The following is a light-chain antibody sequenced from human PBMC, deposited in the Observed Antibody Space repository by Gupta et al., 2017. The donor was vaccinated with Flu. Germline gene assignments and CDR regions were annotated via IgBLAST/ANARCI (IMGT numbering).Light chain of an antibody. CDR1: QSVLYRSNNKNY. CDR2: WAS. CDR3: QQHYSDHPST. Sequence: LGERATINCKSSQSVLYRSNNKNYLAWYQQKQGQPPKLLIYWASTRESGVADRFSGSGYGTDLTLTISSRQAEDVAVYYCQQHYSDHPSTFGQGTKVEIK. V-gene: IGKV4-1*01. J-gene: IGKJ1*01.